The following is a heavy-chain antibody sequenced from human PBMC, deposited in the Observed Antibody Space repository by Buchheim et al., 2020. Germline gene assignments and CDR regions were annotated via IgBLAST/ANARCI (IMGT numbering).Heavy chain of an antibody. CDR1: GYSFTSYW. J-gene: IGHJ5*02. CDR2: IYPGDSDT. V-gene: IGHV5-51*01. Sequence: EVQLVQSGAEVKKPGESLKISCKGSGYSFTSYWIGWVRQMPGKGLEWMGIIYPGDSDTRYSPSFQGRVTLSADKTIRTAYPQWSSLKASDTAMYYCARRRPGIAAAGTRPRNWFDPWGQGTL. CDR3: ARRRPGIAAAGTRPRNWFDP. D-gene: IGHD6-13*01.